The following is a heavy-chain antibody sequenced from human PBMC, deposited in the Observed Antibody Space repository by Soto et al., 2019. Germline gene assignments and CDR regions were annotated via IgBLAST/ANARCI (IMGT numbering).Heavy chain of an antibody. V-gene: IGHV4-30-4*01. J-gene: IGHJ4*02. CDR1: NGPINSADYY. CDR2: IYYSGSA. CDR3: SRSFRVGSTPASLDY. D-gene: IGHD1-26*01. Sequence: SETLSLTCTVSNGPINSADYYWSWIRQAPGKGLEWIGYIYYSGSASYNPTLKGRVSISLDTSKDQFSLSLRSVTAADTAVYFCSRSFRVGSTPASLDYWGQGTLVTVSS.